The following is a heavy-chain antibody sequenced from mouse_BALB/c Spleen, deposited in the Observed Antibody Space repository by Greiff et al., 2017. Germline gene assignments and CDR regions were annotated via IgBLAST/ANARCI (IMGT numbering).Heavy chain of an antibody. D-gene: IGHD2-14*01. CDR1: GFTFSSYT. CDR3: ARHARYDGPWFAY. CDR2: ISNGGGST. Sequence: EVKLMESGGGLVQPGGSLKLSCAASGFTFSSYTMSWVRQTPEKRLEWVAYISNGGGSTYYPDTVKGRFTISRDNAKNTLYLQMSSLKSEDTAMYYCARHARYDGPWFAYWGQGTLVTVSA. V-gene: IGHV5-12-2*01. J-gene: IGHJ3*01.